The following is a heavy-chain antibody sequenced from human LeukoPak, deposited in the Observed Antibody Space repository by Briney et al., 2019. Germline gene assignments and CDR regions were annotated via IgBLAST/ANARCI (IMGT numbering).Heavy chain of an antibody. Sequence: SETLSLTCAVYGGSFSGYYWSWIRQPPGKGLEWIGEINHSGSTNYNPSLKSRATIPVDTSKNQFSLKLSSVTAADTAVYYCARQRALGDYYYYYGMDVWGKGTTVTVSS. CDR1: GGSFSGYY. J-gene: IGHJ6*04. CDR2: INHSGST. D-gene: IGHD6-25*01. CDR3: ARQRALGDYYYYYGMDV. V-gene: IGHV4-34*01.